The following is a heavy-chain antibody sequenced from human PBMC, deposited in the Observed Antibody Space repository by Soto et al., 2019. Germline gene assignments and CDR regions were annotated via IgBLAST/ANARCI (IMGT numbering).Heavy chain of an antibody. CDR3: AKEACRGSICNLYFDP. CDR1: GFTFSNSG. Sequence: QVELVESGGGVVQPGRSRRLSCAASGFTFSNSGMHWVRQAPGKGLEWVAVISYYGNNKYYADSVKGRFTISRDNSENTLYLQMNSLRADDTAVYYCAKEACRGSICNLYFDPRGPGALVTVSS. CDR2: ISYYGNNK. J-gene: IGHJ5*02. V-gene: IGHV3-30*18. D-gene: IGHD1-26*01.